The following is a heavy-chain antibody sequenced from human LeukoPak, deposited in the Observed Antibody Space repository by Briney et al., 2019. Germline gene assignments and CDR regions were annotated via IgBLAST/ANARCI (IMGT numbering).Heavy chain of an antibody. CDR2: IYSDGST. D-gene: IGHD3-9*01. J-gene: IGHJ3*02. V-gene: IGHV3-66*01. CDR3: ARSRYLDWGGAFDM. Sequence: GGSLRLSCAASGFTVSSNYMTWVRQAPGKGLEWVSVIYSDGSTYYADSVKGRFTISRDDSKNTVFLQLNCLRGEDTAIYYCARSRYLDWGGAFDMWGQGTMVTVSS. CDR1: GFTVSSNY.